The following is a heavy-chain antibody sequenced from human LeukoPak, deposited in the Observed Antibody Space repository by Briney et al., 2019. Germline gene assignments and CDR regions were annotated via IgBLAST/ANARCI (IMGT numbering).Heavy chain of an antibody. V-gene: IGHV4-39*01. D-gene: IGHD3-16*01. Sequence: SETLSLTCTVSGDSISSSNYYRGWIRQPPGKGLEWIGSIYYSGSTLYNPSLTSRVTISVDPSKNQFSLRLNSVTAADTAVYYCARRLGAYSYPFDIWGQGTKVTVSS. CDR2: IYYSGST. CDR3: ARRLGAYSYPFDI. CDR1: GDSISSSNYY. J-gene: IGHJ3*02.